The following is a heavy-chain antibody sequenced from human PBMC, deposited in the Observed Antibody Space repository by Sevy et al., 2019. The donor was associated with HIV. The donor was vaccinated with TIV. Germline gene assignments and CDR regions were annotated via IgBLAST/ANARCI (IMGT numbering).Heavy chain of an antibody. CDR1: GFDFNHHW. CDR2: IKQDGSET. CDR3: ARDLTAPYYYYGMDV. J-gene: IGHJ6*02. V-gene: IGHV3-7*01. D-gene: IGHD1-20*01. Sequence: GGSLRLSCAASGFDFNHHWMSWVRQAPQKGLEWVANIKQDGSETYYVDSLEGRFTISRDNARNSVYLQMNSLRAEDTGVYYCARDLTAPYYYYGMDVWGQGTMVTVSS.